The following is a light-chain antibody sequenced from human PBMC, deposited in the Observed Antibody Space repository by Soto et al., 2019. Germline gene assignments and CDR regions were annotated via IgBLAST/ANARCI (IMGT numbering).Light chain of an antibody. CDR3: QQYGSSPRFT. CDR1: QSVSSSY. V-gene: IGKV3-20*01. J-gene: IGKJ3*01. CDR2: GAS. Sequence: EIVLTQSPGTLSLSPGERATLSCRASQSVSSSYLAWYQQKPGQAPRLLIYGASSRATGIPDRFSGSGSGPDFPLTISRLEPEDFSVYYCQQYGSSPRFTFGPGTKVDIK.